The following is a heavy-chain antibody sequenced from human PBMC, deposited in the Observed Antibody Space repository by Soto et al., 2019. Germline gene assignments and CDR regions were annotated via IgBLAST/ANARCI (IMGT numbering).Heavy chain of an antibody. Sequence: QVQLVQSGAEVKKPGSSVKVSCKASGGTFSSYAISWVRQAPGQGLEWMGGIIPIFGTANYVQKFQVRVTITADESTSTAYMELSGLRSEDTAVYYCARDPSPPFSGYSSSWDDAFDIWGQGTMFTVSS. V-gene: IGHV1-69*01. CDR3: ARDPSPPFSGYSSSWDDAFDI. CDR2: IIPIFGTA. J-gene: IGHJ3*02. D-gene: IGHD6-13*01. CDR1: GGTFSSYA.